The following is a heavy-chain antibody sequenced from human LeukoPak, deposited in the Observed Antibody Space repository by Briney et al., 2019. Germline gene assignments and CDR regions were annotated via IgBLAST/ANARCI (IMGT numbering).Heavy chain of an antibody. D-gene: IGHD3-22*01. CDR1: GGSISSYY. V-gene: IGHV4-59*01. CDR3: ARSLGTYYYDISGFVYFQH. Sequence: SETLSLTCTVSGGSISSYYWSWIPQPPGKGLEWIGYIYYSGYTNYNPSLKSRVAISVDTSKNQFSLKLSSVTAADTAVYYCARSLGTYYYDISGFVYFQHWGQGTLVTVSS. CDR2: IYYSGYT. J-gene: IGHJ1*01.